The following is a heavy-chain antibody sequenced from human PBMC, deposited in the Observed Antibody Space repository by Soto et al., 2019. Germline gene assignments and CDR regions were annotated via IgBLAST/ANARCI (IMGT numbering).Heavy chain of an antibody. D-gene: IGHD2-15*01. Sequence: AAVKVSCKTSGYTFTSYDIHWVRQATGQGLEWMGWMNPNNGYTDYAQKFQGRVTMTRDTSLSTAYMELSSLTSDDTAVYYCARGRGWRDYWGQGTLVTVSS. CDR2: MNPNNGYT. CDR3: ARGRGWRDY. J-gene: IGHJ4*02. CDR1: GYTFTSYD. V-gene: IGHV1-8*01.